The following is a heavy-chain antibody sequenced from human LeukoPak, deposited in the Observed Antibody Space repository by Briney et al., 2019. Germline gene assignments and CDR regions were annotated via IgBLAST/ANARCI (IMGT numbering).Heavy chain of an antibody. J-gene: IGHJ6*03. V-gene: IGHV3-48*01. CDR3: ARQAPVTAYYYYYYMDV. CDR2: ISSSSSTI. CDR1: GFTFSSYS. D-gene: IGHD2-21*02. Sequence: GGSLRLSCAVSGFTFSSYSMNWVRQAPGKGLEWVSYISSSSSTIYYADSVKGRFTTSRDNAKNSLYLQMNSLRAEDTAVYYCARQAPVTAYYYYYYMDVWGKGTTVTVSS.